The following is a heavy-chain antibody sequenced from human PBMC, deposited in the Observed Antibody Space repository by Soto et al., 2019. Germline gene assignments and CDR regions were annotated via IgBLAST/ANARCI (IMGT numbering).Heavy chain of an antibody. J-gene: IGHJ5*02. CDR3: AVYCSGGSCYSRWFDP. V-gene: IGHV1-69*01. CDR2: IIPIFGTA. D-gene: IGHD2-15*01. CDR1: GGTFSSYA. Sequence: QVQLVQSGAEVKKPGSSVKVSCKASGGTFSSYAISWVRQAPGQGLEWMGGIIPIFGTANYAQKFQGRVTITADESTSTAYMEVSSLRSEDTAVYYCAVYCSGGSCYSRWFDPWGQGTLVTVSS.